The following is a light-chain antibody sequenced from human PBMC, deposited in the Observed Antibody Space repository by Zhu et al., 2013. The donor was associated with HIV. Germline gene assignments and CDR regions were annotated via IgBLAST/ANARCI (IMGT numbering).Light chain of an antibody. CDR3: QQYLTAPVT. Sequence: DTVMTQSPDSLAVSLGERATINCKASQSVLYSGNNRDYLAWYQQRPGQPPKLLIYWASNRQSGVPERFSGSGSGTEFTLTINSLQTEDVAVYYCQQYLTAPVTFGGGTKVEIK. CDR2: WAS. V-gene: IGKV4-1*01. J-gene: IGKJ4*01. CDR1: QSVLYSGNNRDY.